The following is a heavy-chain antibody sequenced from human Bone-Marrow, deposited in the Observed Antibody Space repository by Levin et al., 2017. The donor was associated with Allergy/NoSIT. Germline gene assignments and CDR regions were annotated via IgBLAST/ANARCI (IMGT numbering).Heavy chain of an antibody. CDR3: ARDRVTTNWYFDL. CDR2: INRDGSST. V-gene: IGHV3-74*01. J-gene: IGHJ2*01. D-gene: IGHD4-17*01. Sequence: GGSLRLSCAASGFNFSSYWMXXVXXXXXKGLVWVSRINRDGSSTSYADSVKGRFTISRDNAKNTLYLQMNSLRAEDTSVYYCARDRVTTNWYFDLWSRGTLVTVSS. CDR1: GFNFSSYW.